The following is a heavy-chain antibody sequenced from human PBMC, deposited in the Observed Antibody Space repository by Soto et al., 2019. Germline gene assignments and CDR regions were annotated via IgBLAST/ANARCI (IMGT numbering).Heavy chain of an antibody. CDR2: INHSGST. CDR1: GGSFSGYY. V-gene: IGHV4-34*01. CDR3: ARGRMKYYYYYGMDV. Sequence: SETLSLTCAVYGGSFSGYYWSWIRQPPGKGLEWIGEINHSGSTNYNPSLKSRVTISVDTSKNQFSLKLSSVTAADTAVYYCARGRMKYYYYYGMDVWGQGTTVTVSS. J-gene: IGHJ6*02.